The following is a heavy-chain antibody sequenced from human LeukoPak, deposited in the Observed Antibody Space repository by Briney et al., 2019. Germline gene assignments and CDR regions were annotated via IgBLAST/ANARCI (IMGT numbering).Heavy chain of an antibody. Sequence: SETLSLTCAVYGGSFSGYYWSWIRQPPGKGLEWIGEINHSGSTNYNPSLKTRVTISVDTSKNQFSLKLSSVTAADTAVYYCARGYYYYGSGSYHFWFDPWGQGTLVTVSS. CDR3: ARGYYYYGSGSYHFWFDP. V-gene: IGHV4-34*01. D-gene: IGHD3-10*01. J-gene: IGHJ5*02. CDR2: INHSGST. CDR1: GGSFSGYY.